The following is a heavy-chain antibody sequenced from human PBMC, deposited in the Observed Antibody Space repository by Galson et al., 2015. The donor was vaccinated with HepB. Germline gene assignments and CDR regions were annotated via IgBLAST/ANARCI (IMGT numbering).Heavy chain of an antibody. CDR3: AREGLSTEGAVDI. CDR2: INPNSGGT. CDR1: GYTFTGYY. Sequence: SVKVSCKASGYTFTGYYMHWVRQAPGQGLEWMGWINPNSGGTNYAQKFQGWVTTTRDTSISTAYMELSRLRSDDTAVYYCAREGLSTEGAVDIWGQGTMVTVSS. V-gene: IGHV1-2*04. J-gene: IGHJ3*02. D-gene: IGHD3-16*02.